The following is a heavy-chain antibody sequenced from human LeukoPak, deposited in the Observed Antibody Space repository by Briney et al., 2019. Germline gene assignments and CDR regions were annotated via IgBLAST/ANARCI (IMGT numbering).Heavy chain of an antibody. V-gene: IGHV3-74*01. CDR1: GFSFSGYW. Sequence: GGSLRLSCAASGFSFSGYWMHWVRQAPGKGLVWVALINHDSTGPNYADSLKGRLSISRDNAKDTLYLQMNSLRAEDTAVYYCARAGPDWRIDSWGQGTLVTVSS. J-gene: IGHJ4*02. CDR2: INHDSTGP. CDR3: ARAGPDWRIDS. D-gene: IGHD3-9*01.